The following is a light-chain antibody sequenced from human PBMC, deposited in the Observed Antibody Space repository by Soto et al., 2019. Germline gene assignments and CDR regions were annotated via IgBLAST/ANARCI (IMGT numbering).Light chain of an antibody. CDR3: QQYNSYPLT. J-gene: IGKJ4*01. V-gene: IGKV1-5*03. Sequence: DIQMTQSPSTLSASVGDRVTITCRASQSISSWLAWYQQKPGKAPKLLIYKASTLESGVPSRFSGSGSGTEFTLTITSLQPDDFATYYCQQYNSYPLTFGGGTKVEIK. CDR1: QSISSW. CDR2: KAS.